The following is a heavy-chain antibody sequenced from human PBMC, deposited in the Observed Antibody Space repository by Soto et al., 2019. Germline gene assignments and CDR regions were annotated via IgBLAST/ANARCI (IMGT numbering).Heavy chain of an antibody. V-gene: IGHV4-59*01. D-gene: IGHD6-19*01. CDR2: IYYSGST. CDR1: GGSISSYN. Sequence: TSETLSLTCTVSGGSISSYNWSWIRQPPGKGLEWIGYIYYSGSTNYNPSLKSRVTISVDTSKNQFSLKLSSVTAADTAVYYCAREVGYSSGCNSDYWGQGVLVTVSS. J-gene: IGHJ4*02. CDR3: AREVGYSSGCNSDY.